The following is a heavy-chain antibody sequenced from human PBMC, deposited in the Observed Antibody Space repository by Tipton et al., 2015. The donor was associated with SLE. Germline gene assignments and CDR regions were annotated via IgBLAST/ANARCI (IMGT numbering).Heavy chain of an antibody. Sequence: TLSLTCAVYGGSFSGYYWSWIRQPPGKGLEWIGEINHSGSTNYNPSLKSRVTISLDTSKNQFSLRLSSVTAADTAVYYCARGLSGYSSSWFYYYYSMDVWGQGTTVTVSS. J-gene: IGHJ6*02. D-gene: IGHD6-13*01. V-gene: IGHV4-34*01. CDR1: GGSFSGYY. CDR3: ARGLSGYSSSWFYYYYSMDV. CDR2: INHSGST.